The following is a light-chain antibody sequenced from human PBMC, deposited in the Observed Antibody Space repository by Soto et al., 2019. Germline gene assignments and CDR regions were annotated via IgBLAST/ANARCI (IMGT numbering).Light chain of an antibody. CDR2: VNNHGSH. J-gene: IGLJ2*01. V-gene: IGLV4-69*01. Sequence: QPVLTQSPSASASLGASVKLTCTLSSGHRDYAIAWHQQQPEKGPRYLMKVNNHGSHNKGDGIPDRFSGSSSGAERYLTISSLQSEDEADYYCQTWGTGIQVFGGGTKVTVL. CDR1: SGHRDYA. CDR3: QTWGTGIQV.